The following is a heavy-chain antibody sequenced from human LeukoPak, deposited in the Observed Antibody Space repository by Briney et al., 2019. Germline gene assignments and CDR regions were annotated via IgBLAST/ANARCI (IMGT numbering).Heavy chain of an antibody. CDR2: IYYSGST. CDR1: GGSISSSSYY. J-gene: IGHJ4*02. D-gene: IGHD6-13*01. V-gene: IGHV4-39*07. Sequence: PSETLSLTCTVSGGSISSSSYYWGWIRQPPGKGLEWIGSIYYSGSTYYNPSLKSRVTISVDTSKNQFSLKLSSVTAADTAVYYCARAWKQLVHPSFDYWGQGTLVTVSS. CDR3: ARAWKQLVHPSFDY.